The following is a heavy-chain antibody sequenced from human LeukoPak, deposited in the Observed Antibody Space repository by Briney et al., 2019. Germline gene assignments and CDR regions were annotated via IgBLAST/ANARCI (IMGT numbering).Heavy chain of an antibody. CDR1: GGSISSGDYY. CDR3: ARVADYGDYVFDY. J-gene: IGHJ4*02. Sequence: LSLTCTVSGGSISSGDYYWSWIRQPPGKGLEWIGYIYYSGSTYYNPSLKSRVTISVDTSKNQFSLKLSSVTAADTAVYYCARVADYGDYVFDYWGQGTLVTVSS. D-gene: IGHD4-17*01. V-gene: IGHV4-30-4*01. CDR2: IYYSGST.